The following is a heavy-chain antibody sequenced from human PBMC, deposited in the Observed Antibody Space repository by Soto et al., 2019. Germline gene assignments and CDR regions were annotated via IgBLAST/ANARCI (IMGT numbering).Heavy chain of an antibody. CDR3: ASYVRRTPPLRFLEWTSSPDFDY. J-gene: IGHJ4*02. CDR1: GGSISSSSYY. Sequence: PSETLSLTCTVSGGSISSSSYYWGWIRQPPGKGLEWIGSIYYSGSTYYNPSLKSRVTISVDTSKNQFSLKLSSVTAADTAVYYCASYVRRTPPLRFLEWTSSPDFDYWGQGTLVTVSS. CDR2: IYYSGST. D-gene: IGHD3-3*01. V-gene: IGHV4-39*01.